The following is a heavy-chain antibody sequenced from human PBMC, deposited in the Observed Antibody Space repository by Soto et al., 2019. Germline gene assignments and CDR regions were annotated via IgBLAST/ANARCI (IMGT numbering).Heavy chain of an antibody. CDR3: ARDWNPAAIIVYYYYGMDV. J-gene: IGHJ6*02. V-gene: IGHV1-18*01. CDR1: GYTFTSYG. CDR2: ISAYNGNT. Sequence: EASVKVSCKASGYTFTSYGISWVRQAPGQGLEWMGWISAYNGNTNYAQKLQGRVTMTTDTSTSTAYMELRSLRSDDTAVYYCARDWNPAAIIVYYYYGMDVWGQGTTVTVSS. D-gene: IGHD2-2*01.